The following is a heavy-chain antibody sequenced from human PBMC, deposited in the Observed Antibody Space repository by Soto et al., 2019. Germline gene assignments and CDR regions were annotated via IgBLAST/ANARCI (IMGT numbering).Heavy chain of an antibody. CDR1: GYTFTGYY. CDR2: INPNSGGT. J-gene: IGHJ6*02. V-gene: IGHV1-2*04. CDR3: ARGNDYGDDYYYYGMDV. Sequence: ASVKVSCKASGYTFTGYYMHWVRQAPGQGLEWMGWINPNSGGTNYAQKFQGWVTMTRDTSISTAYMELSRLRSDDTAVYYCARGNDYGDDYYYYGMDVWGQGPTVTVSS. D-gene: IGHD4-17*01.